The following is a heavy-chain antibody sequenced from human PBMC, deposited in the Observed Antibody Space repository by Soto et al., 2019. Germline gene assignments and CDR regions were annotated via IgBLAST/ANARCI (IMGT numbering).Heavy chain of an antibody. J-gene: IGHJ4*02. Sequence: QLQLQESGPGLVKPSETLSLTCTVSGGSISSSGYYWGWIRQPPGKGLEWIGSISYSGSTYQNPSLKSRVTISVDASKTPFSLQRRSVTAADTAVYYCVRRGYSSGWYYFDYWGQGTLVTVSS. CDR2: ISYSGST. V-gene: IGHV4-39*01. D-gene: IGHD6-19*01. CDR1: GGSISSSGYY. CDR3: VRRGYSSGWYYFDY.